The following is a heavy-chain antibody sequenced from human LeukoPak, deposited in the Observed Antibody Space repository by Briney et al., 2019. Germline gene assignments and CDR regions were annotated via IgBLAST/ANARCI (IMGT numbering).Heavy chain of an antibody. J-gene: IGHJ3*02. CDR3: AKDKWGSSGSHDAFDI. CDR1: GFTFSSYS. D-gene: IGHD3-22*01. V-gene: IGHV3-48*01. CDR2: ISSSSSTI. Sequence: PGGSLRLSCAASGFTFSSYSMNWVRQAPGKGLEWVSYISSSSSTIYYADSVKGRFTISRDNAKNSLYLRMNSLRAEDTAVYYCAKDKWGSSGSHDAFDIWGQGTMVTVSS.